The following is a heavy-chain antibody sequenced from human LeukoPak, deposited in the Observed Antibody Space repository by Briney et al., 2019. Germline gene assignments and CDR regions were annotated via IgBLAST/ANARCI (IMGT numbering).Heavy chain of an antibody. D-gene: IGHD3-10*01. Sequence: GGSLRLSCAASGFTFSSYGMHWVRQAPGKGLEWVAAILYDGSNKYYADSVKDRFTISRDNSKNTLYLQMNSLRAEETAVYYCARDPSLLWFGESYYYFDYWGQGTLVTVCS. CDR2: ILYDGSNK. CDR3: ARDPSLLWFGESYYYFDY. J-gene: IGHJ4*02. CDR1: GFTFSSYG. V-gene: IGHV3-33*01.